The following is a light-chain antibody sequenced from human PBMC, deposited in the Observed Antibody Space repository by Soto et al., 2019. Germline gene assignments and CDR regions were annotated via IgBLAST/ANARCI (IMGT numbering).Light chain of an antibody. CDR1: KSVNNN. V-gene: IGKV3-15*01. J-gene: IGKJ4*01. CDR3: QQYNNWPPLT. CDR2: GAS. Sequence: EIVMTQSPATLSVSLGERAILSCRASKSVNNNLAWYQQKPGQAPRLLIYGASTRATGIPARFSGSGSVTEFTLRISSLQSEDFAIDYCQQYNNWPPLTFGGGTKVEIK.